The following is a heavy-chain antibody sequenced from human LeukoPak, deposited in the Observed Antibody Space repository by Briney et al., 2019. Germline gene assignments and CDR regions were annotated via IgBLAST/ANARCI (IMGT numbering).Heavy chain of an antibody. J-gene: IGHJ4*02. V-gene: IGHV3-33*01. Sequence: GRSLRLSCAASGFTFSSYGMHWVRQAPGKGLEWVAVIWYDGSNKYYADSVKGRFTISRDNSKNTLYLQMNSLRAEDTAVYYCARDGRRYCSSTSCHYFDYWGQGTLVTVSS. CDR2: IWYDGSNK. D-gene: IGHD2-2*01. CDR3: ARDGRRYCSSTSCHYFDY. CDR1: GFTFSSYG.